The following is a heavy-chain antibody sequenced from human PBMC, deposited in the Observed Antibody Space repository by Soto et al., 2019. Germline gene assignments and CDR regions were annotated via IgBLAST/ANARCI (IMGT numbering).Heavy chain of an antibody. D-gene: IGHD6-19*01. CDR2: ISGSGGST. CDR1: GFTFSSYA. J-gene: IGHJ5*02. V-gene: IGHV3-23*01. Sequence: PGGSLRLSCAVSGFTFSSYAMSWVRQAPGKGLEWVSAISGSGGSTYYADSVKGRFTISRDNSKNTLYLQMNSLRAEDTAVYYCAKDQGQWLVDNWFDPWGQGTLVTVSS. CDR3: AKDQGQWLVDNWFDP.